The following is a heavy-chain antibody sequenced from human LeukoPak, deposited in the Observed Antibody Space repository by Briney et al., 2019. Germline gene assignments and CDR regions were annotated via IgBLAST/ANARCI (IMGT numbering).Heavy chain of an antibody. Sequence: ASVKVSCKVSGYTLTELSMHWVRQAPGKGLEWMGGFDPEDGETIYAQKFQGRVTMTEDTSTDTAYMELSSLRSKDTAVYYCATRITIFGVVIPFDPWGQGTLVTVSS. CDR1: GYTLTELS. J-gene: IGHJ5*02. CDR3: ATRITIFGVVIPFDP. CDR2: FDPEDGET. D-gene: IGHD3-3*01. V-gene: IGHV1-24*01.